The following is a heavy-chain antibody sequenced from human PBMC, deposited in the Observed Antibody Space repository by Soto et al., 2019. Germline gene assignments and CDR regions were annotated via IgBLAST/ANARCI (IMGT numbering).Heavy chain of an antibody. CDR2: IAYDRSNK. Sequence: GKGLESVAVIAYDRSNKYYADSVKSRFTISRDNSKTTLYLQMNSLRAEDTAVYYCAIFFQAEDGIRYSVPVSAFLLNRSSDL. J-gene: IGHJ2*01. V-gene: IGHV3-30*03. D-gene: IGHD3-9*01. CDR3: AIFFQAEDGIRYSVPVSAFLLNRSSDL.